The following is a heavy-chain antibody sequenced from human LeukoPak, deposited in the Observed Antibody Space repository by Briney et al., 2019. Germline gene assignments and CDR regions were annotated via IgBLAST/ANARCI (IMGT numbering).Heavy chain of an antibody. CDR2: ISSSGSTI. CDR3: ARGGYSSGWYRSYYYYMDV. Sequence: GGSPRLSCAASGFIFSSYEMNWVRQAPGKGLEWVSDISSSGSTIYYADSVKGRFTISRDNAKNSLYLQMNSLRAEDTAVYYCARGGYSSGWYRSYYYYMDVWGKGTTVTISS. D-gene: IGHD6-19*01. CDR1: GFIFSSYE. J-gene: IGHJ6*03. V-gene: IGHV3-48*03.